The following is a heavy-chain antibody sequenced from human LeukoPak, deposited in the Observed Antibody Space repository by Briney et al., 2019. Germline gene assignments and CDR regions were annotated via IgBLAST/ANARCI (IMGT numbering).Heavy chain of an antibody. CDR2: IIPIFGTA. CDR3: ARSYYDILGTDYGMDV. V-gene: IGHV1-69*13. J-gene: IGHJ6*02. CDR1: GGTFSSYA. Sequence: ASVKVSRKASGGTFSSYAISWVRQAPGQGLEWIGGIIPIFGTANYAQKFQGRVTITADESTSTAYMELSSLRSEDTAVYYCARSYYDILGTDYGMDVWGQGTTVTVSS. D-gene: IGHD3-9*01.